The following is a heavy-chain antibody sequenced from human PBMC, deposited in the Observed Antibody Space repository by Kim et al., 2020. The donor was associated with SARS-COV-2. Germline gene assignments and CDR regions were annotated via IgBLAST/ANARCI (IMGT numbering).Heavy chain of an antibody. V-gene: IGHV3-30-3*01. J-gene: IGHJ4*02. CDR2: ISYDGSNK. D-gene: IGHD2-15*01. CDR1: GFTFSSYA. CDR3: ARENRNRIVVVVAATLGGFDY. Sequence: GGSLRLSCAASGFTFSSYAMHWVRQAPGKGLEWVAVISYDGSNKYYADSVKGRFTISRDNSKNTLYLQMNSLRAEDTAVYYCARENRNRIVVVVAATLGGFDYWGQGTLVTVSS.